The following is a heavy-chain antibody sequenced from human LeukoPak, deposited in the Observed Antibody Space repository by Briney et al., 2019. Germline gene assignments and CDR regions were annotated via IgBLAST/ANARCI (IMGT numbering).Heavy chain of an antibody. CDR1: GSIFTSYW. J-gene: IGHJ4*02. CDR3: ARHEGYCSGGSCYGGY. Sequence: RAGASLQISCKGSGSIFTSYWIGWVRQLPGKGLEWMGIIYPGDSDTRYSPSFQGQVTISADKFISTAYPQWSSLKASDTAMYYCARHEGYCSGGSCYGGYWGQGTLVTVSS. D-gene: IGHD2-15*01. CDR2: IYPGDSDT. V-gene: IGHV5-51*01.